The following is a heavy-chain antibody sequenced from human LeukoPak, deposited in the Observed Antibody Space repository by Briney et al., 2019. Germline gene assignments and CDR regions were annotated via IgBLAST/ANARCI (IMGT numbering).Heavy chain of an antibody. Sequence: SETLSLTCTVSGGSISSYYWSWIRQSPGKGLEWIGYVYYSGSTNYNPSLKSRVTISVDTSKNRFSLKLSSVTTADTAVYYCARLHRGEEAFDIWGQGTMVTVSS. J-gene: IGHJ3*02. CDR3: ARLHRGEEAFDI. CDR1: GGSISSYY. CDR2: VYYSGST. V-gene: IGHV4-59*01.